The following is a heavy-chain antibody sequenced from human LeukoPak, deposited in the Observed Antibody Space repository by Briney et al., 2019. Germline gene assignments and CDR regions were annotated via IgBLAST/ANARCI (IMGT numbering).Heavy chain of an antibody. Sequence: SVKVSCKASGGTFSSYAISWVRQAPGQGLEWMGGIIPIFGTANYAQKFQGRVTITADESTSTAYMELSSLRSEDTAVYYCARSDMVRGVIRVYYFDYWGQGTLVTVSS. V-gene: IGHV1-69*13. CDR1: GGTFSSYA. CDR3: ARSDMVRGVIRVYYFDY. D-gene: IGHD3-10*01. CDR2: IIPIFGTA. J-gene: IGHJ4*02.